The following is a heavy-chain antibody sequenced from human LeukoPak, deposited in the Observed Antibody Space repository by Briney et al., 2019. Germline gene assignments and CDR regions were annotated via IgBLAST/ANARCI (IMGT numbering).Heavy chain of an antibody. J-gene: IGHJ4*02. Sequence: PGGSLRLSCAAAGFTFNHYAMHWGRQAPGKGLEWVAVIWSDATNKYYADSVKGRFTISRDDSEKTAYLQMNSLRPEDTGVYYCAKDAQRGFDYSNSLQYWGPGTPVTVST. CDR1: GFTFNHYA. D-gene: IGHD4-11*01. CDR2: IWSDATNK. CDR3: AKDAQRGFDYSNSLQY. V-gene: IGHV3-33*06.